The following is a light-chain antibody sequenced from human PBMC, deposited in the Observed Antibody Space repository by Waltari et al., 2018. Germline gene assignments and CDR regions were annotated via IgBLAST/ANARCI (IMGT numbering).Light chain of an antibody. CDR2: DAS. CDR3: HQTNRNPRT. Sequence: DIQITQSPSSLSASVGDRVTVTCRASQSINKYLNWYQQKPGKAPKLLCYDASTLESGVPSRFSGSGSGTEFILTISSLQPEDFATYYCHQTNRNPRTFGQGTKVEIK. J-gene: IGKJ1*01. V-gene: IGKV1-39*01. CDR1: QSINKY.